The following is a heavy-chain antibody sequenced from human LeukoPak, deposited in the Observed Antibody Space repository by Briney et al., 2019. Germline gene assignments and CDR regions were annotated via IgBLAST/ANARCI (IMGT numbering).Heavy chain of an antibody. V-gene: IGHV1-24*01. Sequence: ASVKVSCKVSGYTLTELSMHWVRQAPGKGLEWMGGFDPEDGETIYAQKFQGRVTMPEDTSTDTAYMELSSLRSEDTAVYYCATAPRDRYFDLWGRGTLVTVSS. CDR2: FDPEDGET. J-gene: IGHJ2*01. CDR1: GYTLTELS. CDR3: ATAPRDRYFDL.